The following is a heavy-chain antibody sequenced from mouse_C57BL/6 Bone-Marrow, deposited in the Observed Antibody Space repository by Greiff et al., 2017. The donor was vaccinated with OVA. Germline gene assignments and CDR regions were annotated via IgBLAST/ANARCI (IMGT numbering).Heavy chain of an antibody. V-gene: IGHV1-62-2*01. J-gene: IGHJ2*01. CDR1: GYTFPEYT. CDR3: ARHEEASYGNPYFDY. Sequence: VQLKESGAELVKPGASVKLSCKASGYTFPEYTIHWVKQRSGQGLAWIGWFYPGRGSIKYNEKFKDKATLTADKSSSTVYMELSRLTSEDSAVYFCARHEEASYGNPYFDYWGQGTTLTVSS. CDR2: FYPGRGSI. D-gene: IGHD2-10*01.